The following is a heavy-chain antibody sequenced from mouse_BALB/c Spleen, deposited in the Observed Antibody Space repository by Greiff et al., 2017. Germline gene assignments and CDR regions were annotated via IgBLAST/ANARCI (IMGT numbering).Heavy chain of an antibody. CDR1: GFNIKDTY. CDR2: IDPANGNT. J-gene: IGHJ4*01. V-gene: IGHV14-3*02. CDR3: ARSETARATGYAMDY. D-gene: IGHD3-2*01. Sequence: VQLKQSGAELVKPGASVKLSCTASGFNIKDTYMHWVKQRPEQGLEWIGRIDPANGNTKYDPKFQGKATITADTSSNTAYLQLSSLTSEDTAVYYGARSETARATGYAMDYWGQGTSVTVSS.